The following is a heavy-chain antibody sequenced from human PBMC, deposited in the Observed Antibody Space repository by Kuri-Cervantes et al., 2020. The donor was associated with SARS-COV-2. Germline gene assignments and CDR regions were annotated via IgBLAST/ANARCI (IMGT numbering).Heavy chain of an antibody. D-gene: IGHD6-13*01. Sequence: ETLSLTCAASGFTFSSYSMNWVRQAPGKGLEWVPSISSSSSYIYYADSVKGRFTISRDNAKNSLYLQMNSLRAEDTAVYYCAREGSSWLVGDWFDPWGQGTLVTVSS. J-gene: IGHJ5*02. V-gene: IGHV3-21*01. CDR1: GFTFSSYS. CDR3: AREGSSWLVGDWFDP. CDR2: ISSSSSYI.